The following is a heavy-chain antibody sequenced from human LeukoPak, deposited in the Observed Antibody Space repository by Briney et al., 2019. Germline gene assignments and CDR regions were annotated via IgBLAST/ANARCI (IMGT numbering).Heavy chain of an antibody. CDR3: AGNYDSWTGLNY. CDR2: IGNKVSNYAT. Sequence: PGGSLKLSCAASGFTFSGSAMHWVRQASGKGLEWVGHIGNKVSNYATEYAASLRGRFTISRDDPKDTAYLQVNSLKTEDTAVYYCAGNYDSWTGLNYWGQGTLVTVSS. V-gene: IGHV3-73*01. D-gene: IGHD3-3*01. J-gene: IGHJ4*02. CDR1: GFTFSGSA.